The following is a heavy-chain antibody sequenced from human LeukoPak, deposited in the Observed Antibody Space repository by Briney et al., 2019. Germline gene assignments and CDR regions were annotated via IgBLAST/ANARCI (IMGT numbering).Heavy chain of an antibody. J-gene: IGHJ4*02. CDR3: ARGRRITIFGVAIDY. D-gene: IGHD3-3*01. V-gene: IGHV1-2*02. Sequence: ASVKVSCKASGYTFTGYYMHWVRQAPGQGLEWMGWINPNSGGTNYAQKFQGRVTMTRDTATNTVYMELRSLGSEDTAAYYCARGRRITIFGVAIDYWGQGTLVTVSS. CDR2: INPNSGGT. CDR1: GYTFTGYY.